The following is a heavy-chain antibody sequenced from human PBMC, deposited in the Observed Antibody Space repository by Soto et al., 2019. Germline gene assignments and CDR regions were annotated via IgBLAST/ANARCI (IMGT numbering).Heavy chain of an antibody. CDR2: IYYGGST. D-gene: IGHD3-10*01. V-gene: IGHV4-30-4*01. J-gene: IGHJ6*02. Sequence: QVQLQESGPGLVKPSQTLSLTCTVSGGSISSGDYYWSWIRQPPGKGLEWIGYIYYGGSTYYNPSNQRRVTITVDTSKNQFSLKLSAVTAADTAVYYCARDGGSGSYYLYYYYGMDVWGQGTAVTVSS. CDR3: ARDGGSGSYYLYYYYGMDV. CDR1: GGSISSGDYY.